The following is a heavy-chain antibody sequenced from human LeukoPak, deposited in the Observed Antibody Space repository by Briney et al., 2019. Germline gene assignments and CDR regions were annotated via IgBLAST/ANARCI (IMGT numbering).Heavy chain of an antibody. Sequence: PGRSLRLSCAASGFTFSSYAMHWARQAPGKGLEWVAVISYDGSNKYYADSVKGRFTISRDNSKNTLYLQMNSLRAEDTAVYYCARDKGLRVHYYYMDVWGKGTTVTVSS. CDR3: ARDKGLRVHYYYMDV. CDR1: GFTFSSYA. V-gene: IGHV3-30*01. CDR2: ISYDGSNK. J-gene: IGHJ6*03. D-gene: IGHD5-12*01.